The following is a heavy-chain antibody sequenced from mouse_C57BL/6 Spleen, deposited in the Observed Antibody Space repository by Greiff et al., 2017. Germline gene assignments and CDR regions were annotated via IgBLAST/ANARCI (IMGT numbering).Heavy chain of an antibody. CDR2: IDPSDSYT. V-gene: IGHV1-69*01. D-gene: IGHD2-2*01. CDR1: GYTFTSYW. CDR3: ARGTMVTTCDY. J-gene: IGHJ2*01. Sequence: QVQLQQSGAELVMPGASVKLSCKASGYTFTSYWMHWVKQRPGQGLEWIGEIDPSDSYTNYNQKFKGKSTLTVDKSSSTAYMQLSSLTSEDSAVYYCARGTMVTTCDYWGQGTTLTVSS.